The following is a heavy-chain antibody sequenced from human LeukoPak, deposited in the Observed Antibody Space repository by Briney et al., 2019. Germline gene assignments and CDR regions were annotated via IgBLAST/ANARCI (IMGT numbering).Heavy chain of an antibody. Sequence: GGSLRLSCAASGFTFSSYSMNWVRQAPGKGLEWVSSISSSSSYIYYADSVKGRFTISRDNAKNPLYLQMNSLRAEDTAVYYCARVGGQRYYDFWSGSYYFDYWGQGTLVTVSS. CDR1: GFTFSSYS. J-gene: IGHJ4*02. CDR2: ISSSSSYI. CDR3: ARVGGQRYYDFWSGSYYFDY. D-gene: IGHD3-3*01. V-gene: IGHV3-21*01.